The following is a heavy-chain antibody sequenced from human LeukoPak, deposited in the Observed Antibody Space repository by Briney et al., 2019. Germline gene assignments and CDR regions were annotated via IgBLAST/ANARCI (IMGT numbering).Heavy chain of an antibody. J-gene: IGHJ3*02. CDR3: ARDVYGDYVNDAFDI. CDR1: GDSISSYY. V-gene: IGHV4-59*01. D-gene: IGHD4-17*01. CDR2: IYYSGST. Sequence: SETLSLTCTVSGDSISSYYWNWIRQPPGKGLEWIGYIYYSGSTNYNPSLKSRVTISLDTSRNQFSLKLSSETAADTAVYYCARDVYGDYVNDAFDIWGQGTMVTVSS.